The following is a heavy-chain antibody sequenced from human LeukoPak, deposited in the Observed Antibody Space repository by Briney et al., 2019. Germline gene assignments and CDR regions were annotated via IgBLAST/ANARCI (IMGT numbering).Heavy chain of an antibody. Sequence: SGGSLRLSCAASGFTFSNYAMSWVRQAPGKGLEWVSAISVSGGGTLYADSVKGRFTISRDNSKSTLYLQMNSLRDEDTAVYYCARVRGGFDYYYGMDVWGQGTTVTVSS. V-gene: IGHV3-23*01. CDR1: GFTFSNYA. CDR2: ISVSGGGT. J-gene: IGHJ6*02. CDR3: ARVRGGFDYYYGMDV. D-gene: IGHD5-24*01.